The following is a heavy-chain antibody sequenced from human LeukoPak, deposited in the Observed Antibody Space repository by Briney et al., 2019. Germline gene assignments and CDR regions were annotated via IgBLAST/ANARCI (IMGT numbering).Heavy chain of an antibody. J-gene: IGHJ4*01. CDR1: GYPISSGHY. Sequence: NASETLSLTCTVSGYPISSGHYWGWLRPPPGKGLEWIRHIYHYGSTYYIPSLKSRVNISVDTSKNQFSLKLRSVTAANTAVYYCARGGYCTNGVCYTNAYHYVDYWGQGTLVTVSS. CDR3: ARGGYCTNGVCYTNAYHYVDY. CDR2: IYHYGST. V-gene: IGHV4-38-2*02. D-gene: IGHD2-8*01.